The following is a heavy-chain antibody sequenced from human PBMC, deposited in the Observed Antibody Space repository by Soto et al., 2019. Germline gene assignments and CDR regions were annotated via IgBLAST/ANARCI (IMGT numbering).Heavy chain of an antibody. CDR3: ARRYGSYFDY. CDR2: IYYSGST. J-gene: IGHJ4*02. V-gene: IGHV4-59*08. CDR1: GGSISSYY. Sequence: SETLSLTCTVSGGSISSYYWSWIRQPPGKGLEWIGYIYYSGSTNYNPSLKSRVTISVDTSKNQFSLKLSSVTAADTAVYYCARRYGSYFDYWGQGTPVTVSS. D-gene: IGHD3-10*01.